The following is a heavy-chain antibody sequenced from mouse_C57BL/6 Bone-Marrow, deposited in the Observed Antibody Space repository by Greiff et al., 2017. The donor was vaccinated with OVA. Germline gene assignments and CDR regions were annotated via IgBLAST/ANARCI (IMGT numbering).Heavy chain of an antibody. CDR3: ARWDYDGY. CDR2: IHPNSGST. CDR1: GYTFTSYW. Sequence: QVQLQQPGAELVKPGASVKLSCKASGYTFTSYWMHWVKQRPGQGLEWIGMIHPNSGSTNYNETFKSKATLTVDKSSSTAYMQRSSLTSEDAAVYYCARWDYDGYWGQGTTLTVSS. D-gene: IGHD2-4*01. V-gene: IGHV1-64*01. J-gene: IGHJ2*01.